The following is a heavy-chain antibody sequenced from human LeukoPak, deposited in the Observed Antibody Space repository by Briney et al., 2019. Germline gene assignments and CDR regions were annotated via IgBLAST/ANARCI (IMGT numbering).Heavy chain of an antibody. D-gene: IGHD2-15*01. CDR3: AKEMVVAAALDY. V-gene: IGHV3-43*01. CDR1: GFTFDDYT. CDR2: ISWDGGTT. Sequence: GGSLRLFCAASGFTFDDYTMYWVRQAPGKGLEWVSLISWDGGTTYYADSVKGRFTISRDNSKNSLYLQMNSLRTEDTALYYCAKEMVVAAALDYWGQGTRVTVSS. J-gene: IGHJ4*02.